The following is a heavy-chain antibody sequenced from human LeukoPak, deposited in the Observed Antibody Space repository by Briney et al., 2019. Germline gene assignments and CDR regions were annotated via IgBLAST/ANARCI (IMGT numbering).Heavy chain of an antibody. Sequence: GGSLRLSCAASGFTFSSYSMNWVRQAPGKGLEWVSSISSSGSYIYYADSVKGRFTISRDNAKNSLYLQMNSLRAEDPAVYYCATLTHTTYYYDSSGYYIDYWGQGTLVTVSS. CDR1: GFTFSSYS. D-gene: IGHD3-22*01. CDR2: ISSSGSYI. J-gene: IGHJ4*02. CDR3: ATLTHTTYYYDSSGYYIDY. V-gene: IGHV3-21*01.